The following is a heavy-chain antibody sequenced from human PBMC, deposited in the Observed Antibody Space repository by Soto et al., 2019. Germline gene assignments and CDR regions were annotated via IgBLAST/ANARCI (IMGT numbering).Heavy chain of an antibody. D-gene: IGHD6-13*01. CDR2: IYSGGST. CDR3: ARGGIAAADYYYMDV. V-gene: IGHV3-66*01. Sequence: GGSLRLSCAASGFTVSSNYMSWVRQAPGKGLEWVSVIYSGGSTYYADSVKGRFTISRDNSKNTLYLQMNSLRAEDTAVYYCARGGIAAADYYYMDVWGKGTTVTVSS. CDR1: GFTVSSNY. J-gene: IGHJ6*03.